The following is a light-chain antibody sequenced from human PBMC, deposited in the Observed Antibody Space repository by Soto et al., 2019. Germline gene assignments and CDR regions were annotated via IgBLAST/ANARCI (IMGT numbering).Light chain of an antibody. CDR3: SSFTGTTTLDV. J-gene: IGLJ1*01. Sequence: LTQPASVSGSHGQSITISCTGTSSDVGAYKYVSWYQQHPGKAPKLIIYGVSNRPSGVSNRFSGSKSGNTAFLTISGLQPEDEADYYCSSFTGTTTLDVFGTGTKVTVL. CDR2: GVS. CDR1: SSDVGAYKY. V-gene: IGLV2-14*03.